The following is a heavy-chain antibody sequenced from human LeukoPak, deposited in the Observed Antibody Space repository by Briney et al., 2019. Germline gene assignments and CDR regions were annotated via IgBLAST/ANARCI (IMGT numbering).Heavy chain of an antibody. V-gene: IGHV3-9*01. D-gene: IGHD3-22*01. CDR3: ARDEHYYDSSGYPAGAFDI. CDR2: ISWNSVRI. CDR1: GFTFDDYA. Sequence: GRSLRLSCAASGFTFDDYAMHWVRQAPGKGLEWVSGISWNSVRIGYADSVKGRFTISRDNAKNSLYLQMNSLRAEDTAVYYCARDEHYYDSSGYPAGAFDIWGQGTMVTVSS. J-gene: IGHJ3*02.